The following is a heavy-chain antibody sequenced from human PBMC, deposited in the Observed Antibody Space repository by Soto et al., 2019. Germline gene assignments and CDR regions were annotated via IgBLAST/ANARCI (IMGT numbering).Heavy chain of an antibody. D-gene: IGHD3-22*01. CDR2: ISAYNGNT. CDR1: GYTFTSYG. CDR3: ARGSAYYYDSSGPPAYYYGMDV. J-gene: IGHJ6*02. V-gene: IGHV1-18*01. Sequence: ASVKVFCKASGYTFTSYGISWVRQAPGQGLEWMGWISAYNGNTNYAQKLQGRVTMTTDTSTSTAYMELRSLRSDDTAVYYCARGSAYYYDSSGPPAYYYGMDVWGQGTTVTVSS.